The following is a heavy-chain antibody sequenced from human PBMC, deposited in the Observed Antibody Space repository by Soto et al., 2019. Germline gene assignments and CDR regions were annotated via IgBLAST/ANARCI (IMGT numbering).Heavy chain of an antibody. CDR1: GFSFSYYW. J-gene: IGHJ3*02. D-gene: IGHD3-16*01. Sequence: GSLRLSCAASGFSFSYYWMTWVRQAPGKGLEWVANIKQDESEKYFVDSLRGRFTISRDNSKNTLYLQMNSLRTEDTAVYYCVKDGGTLPNVVNCPFDIWGQGTKVTVSS. CDR3: VKDGGTLPNVVNCPFDI. CDR2: IKQDESEK. V-gene: IGHV3-7*01.